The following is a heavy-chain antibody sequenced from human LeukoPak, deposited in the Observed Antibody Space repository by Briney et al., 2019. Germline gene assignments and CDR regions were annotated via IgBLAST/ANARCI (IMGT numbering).Heavy chain of an antibody. J-gene: IGHJ3*02. CDR2: FSDSGDYT. D-gene: IGHD4-17*01. Sequence: GGSLRLSCAASEFTFANYAMSWVRRAPGKGLEWVSTFSDSGDYTYYADSVKGRFTISRDNSKNTLYLQLNSLRVEDTAVYFCARDPNGDYIGTFDMWGRGTMVSVSS. CDR1: EFTFANYA. CDR3: ARDPNGDYIGTFDM. V-gene: IGHV3-23*01.